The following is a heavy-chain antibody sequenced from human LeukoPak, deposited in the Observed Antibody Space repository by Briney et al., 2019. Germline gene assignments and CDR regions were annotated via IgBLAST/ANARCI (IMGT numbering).Heavy chain of an antibody. Sequence: ASVKVSCKASGYTFTDYYIHWVRQAPGQGLEWMGWVNPNSGVTKFAQMFQGRVTMTRDTSISTAYMELSRLRSDDTAVYYCARGRRLQQLFDYWGQGTLVTVSS. V-gene: IGHV1-2*02. J-gene: IGHJ4*02. CDR1: GYTFTDYY. D-gene: IGHD6-13*01. CDR2: VNPNSGVT. CDR3: ARGRRLQQLFDY.